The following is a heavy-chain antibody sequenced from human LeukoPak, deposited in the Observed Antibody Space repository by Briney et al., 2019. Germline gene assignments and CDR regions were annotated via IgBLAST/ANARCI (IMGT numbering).Heavy chain of an antibody. V-gene: IGHV1-2*04. Sequence: ASVKVSCKASGYTFTCYYMHWVRQAPGQGLEWMGWINPNSGGTNYAQKFQGWVTMTRDTSISTAYMELSRLRSDDTAVYYCARNYYDSSGYSSEFDPWGQGTLVTVSS. J-gene: IGHJ5*02. D-gene: IGHD3-22*01. CDR2: INPNSGGT. CDR3: ARNYYDSSGYSSEFDP. CDR1: GYTFTCYY.